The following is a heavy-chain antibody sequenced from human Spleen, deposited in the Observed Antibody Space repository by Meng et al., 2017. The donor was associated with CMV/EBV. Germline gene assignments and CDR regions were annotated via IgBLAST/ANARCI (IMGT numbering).Heavy chain of an antibody. D-gene: IGHD2-15*01. CDR1: GFTFSSYW. J-gene: IGHJ4*02. CDR2: INTDGSRT. V-gene: IGHV3-74*01. Sequence: SCAASGFTFSSYWMHWFRQVPGKGLVWVSRINTDGSRTIYADSVKGRFTISRDNSKNTLYLQMNSLRAEDTAVYYCARDYGPVVVDYWGQGTLVTVSS. CDR3: ARDYGPVVVDY.